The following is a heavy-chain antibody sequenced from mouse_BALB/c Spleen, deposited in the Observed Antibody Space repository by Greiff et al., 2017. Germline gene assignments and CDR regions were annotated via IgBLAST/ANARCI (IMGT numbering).Heavy chain of an antibody. V-gene: IGHV1S56*01. CDR3: AGNYRYDVLAMDY. CDR1: GYTFTSYY. J-gene: IGHJ4*01. CDR2: IYPGNVNT. Sequence: QVQLQQSGPELVKPGASVRISCKASGYTFTSYYIHWVKQRPGQGLEWIGWIYPGNVNTKYNEKFKGKATLTADKSSSTAYMQLSSLTSEDSAVYFCAGNYRYDVLAMDYWGQGTSVTVSS. D-gene: IGHD2-14*01.